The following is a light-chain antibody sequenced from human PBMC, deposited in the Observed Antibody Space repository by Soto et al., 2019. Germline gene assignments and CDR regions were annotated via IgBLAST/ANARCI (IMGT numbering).Light chain of an antibody. CDR3: HQYGSSPGT. V-gene: IGKV3-20*01. J-gene: IGKJ2*01. CDR2: GAS. CDR1: QSVSSSY. Sequence: EIVLTQSPDTLSLSPGERATLSCRASQSVSSSYLAWYQQKPGQSPRLLIYGASSRATGIPDRFSGSGSGTDFTLTISRLEPEDFAVFYCHQYGSSPGTFGQGTKLEI.